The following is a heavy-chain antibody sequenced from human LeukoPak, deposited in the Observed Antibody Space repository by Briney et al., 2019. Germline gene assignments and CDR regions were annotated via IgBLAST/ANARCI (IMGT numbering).Heavy chain of an antibody. CDR3: ASGGGLYSYYGMDV. CDR1: GFTFSSYS. J-gene: IGHJ6*01. V-gene: IGHV3-48*02. CDR2: ISSSSNTI. D-gene: IGHD2-21*01. Sequence: GGSLRLSCAASGFTFSSYSMNWVRQAPGKGLEWVSYISSSSNTIYYADSVKGRFTISRDNAKNSLYLQVNSLRDEDTAVYYCASGGGLYSYYGMDVWGQGTTVTVSS.